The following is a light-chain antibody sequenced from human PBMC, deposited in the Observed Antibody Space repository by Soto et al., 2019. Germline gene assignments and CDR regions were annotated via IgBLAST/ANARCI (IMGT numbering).Light chain of an antibody. V-gene: IGKV1-39*01. CDR1: QSISTS. J-gene: IGKJ2*01. CDR2: DAS. CDR3: LQTYTVPRT. Sequence: DIQMTQSPSSLSASVGDRVTITCRASQSISTSLCWFQQKPGRAPKLLISDASTLQSGVPSRFSGSGFGTDFTLTISSLQPEDVAAYYCLQTYTVPRTFGQGTNLDIK.